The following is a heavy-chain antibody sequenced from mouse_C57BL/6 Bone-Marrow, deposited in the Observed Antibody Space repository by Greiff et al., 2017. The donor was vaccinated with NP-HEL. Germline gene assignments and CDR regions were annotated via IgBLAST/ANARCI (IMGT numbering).Heavy chain of an antibody. J-gene: IGHJ2*01. CDR3: ARSGPCGSDY. Sequence: QVQLQQSGAELARPGASVKMSCKASGYTFTSYTMHWVKQRPGQGLEWIGYINPSSGYTKYNQKFKDKATLTADKSSSTAYIQLSSLTSEDSAVYYCARSGPCGSDYWGQGTTLTVSS. D-gene: IGHD1-1*02. CDR1: GYTFTSYT. V-gene: IGHV1-4*01. CDR2: INPSSGYT.